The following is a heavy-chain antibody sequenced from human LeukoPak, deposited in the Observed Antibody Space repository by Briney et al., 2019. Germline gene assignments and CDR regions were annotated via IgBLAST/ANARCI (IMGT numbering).Heavy chain of an antibody. Sequence: QSGGSLRLSCAASGFTFSTYEMNWVRQAPGKGLEWVSYISSSGTTIYYAASVKGRFTISRDNAKNSLYLQINSLRAEDTAVYYCARPACSAGSCYGNFQHWARAPWSPSPQ. D-gene: IGHD2-15*01. J-gene: IGHJ1*01. CDR1: GFTFSTYE. V-gene: IGHV3-48*03. CDR2: ISSSGTTI. CDR3: ARPACSAGSCYGNFQH.